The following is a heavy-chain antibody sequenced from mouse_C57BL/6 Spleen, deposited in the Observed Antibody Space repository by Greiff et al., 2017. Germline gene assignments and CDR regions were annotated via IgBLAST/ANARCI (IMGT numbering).Heavy chain of an antibody. J-gene: IGHJ1*03. CDR2: IHPNSGST. Sequence: QVQLQQPGAELVKPGASVKLSCKASGYTFTSYWMHWVKQRPGQGLEWIGMIHPNSGSTNYNEKFKSKATLTVDKSSSTAYMQLSSLTSEDSAVYYCAKPNVFRDTGWYFDVWGTGTTVTVSS. V-gene: IGHV1-64*01. CDR3: AKPNVFRDTGWYFDV. CDR1: GYTFTSYW. D-gene: IGHD3-3*01.